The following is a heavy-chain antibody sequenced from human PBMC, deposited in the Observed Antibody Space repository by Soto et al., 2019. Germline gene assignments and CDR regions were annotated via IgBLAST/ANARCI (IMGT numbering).Heavy chain of an antibody. D-gene: IGHD2-2*01. J-gene: IGHJ5*02. CDR2: IYHSGST. CDR3: ARKRGWYQPDTNWFDP. CDR1: SGSISSSNW. Sequence: KPSETLSLTCAVSSGSISSSNWWSWVRQPPGKGLEWIGEIYHSGSTNYNPSLKSRVTISVDKSKNQFSLKLSSVTAADTAVYYCARKRGWYQPDTNWFDPWGQGTLVTVSS. V-gene: IGHV4-4*02.